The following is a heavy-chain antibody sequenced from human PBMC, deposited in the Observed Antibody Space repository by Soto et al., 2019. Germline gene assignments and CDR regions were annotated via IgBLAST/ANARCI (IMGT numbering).Heavy chain of an antibody. V-gene: IGHV3-23*01. J-gene: IGHJ5*02. D-gene: IGHD3-10*01. Sequence: GGSLTLSCAASDFTLSSYGMTWVRQAPGKGLEWVSTIRGRGGTTYYADSVKGRFTISRDNAKNSLYLQMNSLRAEDTAVHYCARVRYYDSGSSINWFDPWGQGTLVTVSS. CDR1: DFTLSSYG. CDR2: IRGRGGTT. CDR3: ARVRYYDSGSSINWFDP.